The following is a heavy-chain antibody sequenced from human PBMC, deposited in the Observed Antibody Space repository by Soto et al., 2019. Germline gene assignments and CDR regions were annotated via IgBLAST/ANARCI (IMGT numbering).Heavy chain of an antibody. CDR1: GGSISSYY. Sequence: SETLSLTCTVSGGSISSYYWSWIRQPPGKGLEWIGYIYYSGSTNYNPSLKSRVTISVDTSKNQFSLKLSSVTAADTAVYYCAREVQTTSSYGISPHYYYYYGMDVWGQGTTVTVS. CDR3: AREVQTTSSYGISPHYYYYYGMDV. J-gene: IGHJ6*02. D-gene: IGHD5-18*01. V-gene: IGHV4-59*01. CDR2: IYYSGST.